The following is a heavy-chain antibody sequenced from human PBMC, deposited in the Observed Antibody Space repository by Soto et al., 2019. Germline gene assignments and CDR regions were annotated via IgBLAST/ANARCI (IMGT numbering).Heavy chain of an antibody. Sequence: NPSETLSLTCAVDGGSFSSYYRRGIRQPPGKGLEWIGVINHSGSTNYNPSLKSRVTILVDTSKNQYSLKLSSVTAAGTAVYYCSTDKDISSTTSGGIDDWGQGTEVTV. CDR1: GGSFSSYY. CDR2: INHSGST. V-gene: IGHV4-34*01. CDR3: STDKDISSTTSGGIDD. J-gene: IGHJ6*02. D-gene: IGHD2-2*01.